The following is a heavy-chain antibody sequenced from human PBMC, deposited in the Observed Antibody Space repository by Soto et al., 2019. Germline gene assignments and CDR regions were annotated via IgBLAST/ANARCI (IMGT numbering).Heavy chain of an antibody. D-gene: IGHD1-7*01. CDR2: INHSGST. Sequence: SETLSLTCAVYGGSFSGYYWSWIRQPPGRGLEWIGEINHSGSTNYNPSLKSRVTISVDTSKNQFSLKLSSVTAADTAVYYCARALRTGTNYWGQGTLVTVS. CDR1: GGSFSGYY. J-gene: IGHJ4*02. V-gene: IGHV4-34*01. CDR3: ARALRTGTNY.